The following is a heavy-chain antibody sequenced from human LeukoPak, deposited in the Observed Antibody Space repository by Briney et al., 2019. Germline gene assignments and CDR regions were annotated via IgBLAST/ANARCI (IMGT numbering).Heavy chain of an antibody. CDR1: GGTFSSYA. Sequence: SVKVSCKASGGTFSSYAISWVRQAPGQGPEWMGRIIPILGIANYAQKFQGRVTITADKSTSTAYMELSSLRSEDTAVYYCAREVGRLYYFDYWGQGTLVTVSS. CDR3: AREVGRLYYFDY. D-gene: IGHD1-26*01. J-gene: IGHJ4*02. V-gene: IGHV1-69*04. CDR2: IIPILGIA.